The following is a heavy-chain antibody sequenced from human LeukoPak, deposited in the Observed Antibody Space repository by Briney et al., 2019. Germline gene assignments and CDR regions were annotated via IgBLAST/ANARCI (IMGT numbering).Heavy chain of an antibody. CDR2: IWYDGRNK. V-gene: IGHV3-33*01. J-gene: IGHJ3*02. D-gene: IGHD3-16*02. CDR1: GFTFSSYG. Sequence: GRSLRLSCAATGFTFSSYGMHWVRQAPGKGLEWVAVIWYDGRNKFYADSLKGRFTISRDNSKNTLYLQMDSLRAEDTAVYYCARVNRGDAFDIWGQGTLVTVSS. CDR3: ARVNRGDAFDI.